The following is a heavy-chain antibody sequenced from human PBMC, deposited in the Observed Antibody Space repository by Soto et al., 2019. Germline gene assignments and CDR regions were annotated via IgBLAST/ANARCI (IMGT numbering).Heavy chain of an antibody. CDR1: GGSINSYW. D-gene: IGHD3-10*01. V-gene: IGHV4-4*07. Sequence: PSETLSLTCSVSGGSINSYWWSWIRQPAGKGLEWIGRVYSSWTTDYNPSLNSRATLSVETSKNQFSLKLSFVTAADTAVYYCARDIGSYAYGEGYWGQGIQVTVSS. CDR2: VYSSWTT. CDR3: ARDIGSYAYGEGY. J-gene: IGHJ4*02.